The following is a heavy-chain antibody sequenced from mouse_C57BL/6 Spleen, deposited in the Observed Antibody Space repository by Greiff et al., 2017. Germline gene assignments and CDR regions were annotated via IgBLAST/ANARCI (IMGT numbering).Heavy chain of an antibody. Sequence: QVQLQQSGAELVKPGASVKISCKASGYAFSSYWMNWVKQRPGKGLEWIGQIYPGDGDTNYNGKFKGKATLTADKSSSTAYMQLSSLTSEDSAVYFCARSTIYDGYLVDYWGQGTTLTVSS. CDR2: IYPGDGDT. J-gene: IGHJ2*01. CDR1: GYAFSSYW. CDR3: ARSTIYDGYLVDY. D-gene: IGHD2-3*01. V-gene: IGHV1-80*01.